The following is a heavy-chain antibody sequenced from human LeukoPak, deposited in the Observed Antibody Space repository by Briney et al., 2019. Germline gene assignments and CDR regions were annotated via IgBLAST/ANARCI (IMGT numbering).Heavy chain of an antibody. V-gene: IGHV4-59*08. Sequence: SETLSLTCTVSGGSISSYYWSWIRQPPGKGLGWIGYIYYSGSTNYNPSLKSRVTISVDTSKNQFSLKLSSVTAADTAVYYCAREGPVYYDILTGYPRGDAFDIWGQGTMVTVSS. CDR1: GGSISSYY. CDR3: AREGPVYYDILTGYPRGDAFDI. J-gene: IGHJ3*02. CDR2: IYYSGST. D-gene: IGHD3-9*01.